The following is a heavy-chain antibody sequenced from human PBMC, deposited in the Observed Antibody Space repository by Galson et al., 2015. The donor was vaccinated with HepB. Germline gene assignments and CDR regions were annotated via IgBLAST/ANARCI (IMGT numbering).Heavy chain of an antibody. CDR1: GFSLSTSGMC. Sequence: PALVKPTQTLTLTCTFSGFSLSTSGMCVSWIRQPPGKALEWLARIDWDDDKYYSTSLKTRLTISKDTSKNQVVLTMTDMDPVDTATYYCARIRGSSWFYGMDVWGQGTTVTVSS. D-gene: IGHD6-13*01. CDR3: ARIRGSSWFYGMDV. CDR2: IDWDDDK. V-gene: IGHV2-70*11. J-gene: IGHJ6*02.